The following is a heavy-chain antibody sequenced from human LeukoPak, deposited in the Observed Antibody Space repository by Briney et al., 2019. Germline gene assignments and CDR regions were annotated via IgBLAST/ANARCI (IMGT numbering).Heavy chain of an antibody. CDR2: IYYSGST. CDR3: ARAKWELPYCFDY. V-gene: IGHV4-61*01. J-gene: IGHJ4*02. D-gene: IGHD1-26*01. Sequence: SETLSLTCTVSGGSISSSSYYWSWIRQPPGKGLEWIGYIYYSGSTNYNPSLKSRVTISVDTSKNQFSLKLSSVTAADTAVYYCARAKWELPYCFDYWGQGTLVTVSS. CDR1: GGSISSSSYY.